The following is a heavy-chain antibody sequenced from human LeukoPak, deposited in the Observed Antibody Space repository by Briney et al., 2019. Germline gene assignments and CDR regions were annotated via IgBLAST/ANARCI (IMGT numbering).Heavy chain of an antibody. D-gene: IGHD2-15*01. Sequence: GGSLRLSCAASGFTFDDYAMHGVRQAPGKGLEWVSGISWNSGSIGYADSVKGRFTISRDNAKNSLYLQMNSLRAEDTALYYCAKDIGGGYCSGGSCPYYFDYWGQGTLVTVSS. CDR2: ISWNSGSI. CDR1: GFTFDDYA. V-gene: IGHV3-9*01. J-gene: IGHJ4*02. CDR3: AKDIGGGYCSGGSCPYYFDY.